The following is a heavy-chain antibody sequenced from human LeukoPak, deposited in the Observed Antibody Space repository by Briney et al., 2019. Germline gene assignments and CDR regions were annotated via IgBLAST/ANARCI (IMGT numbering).Heavy chain of an antibody. V-gene: IGHV4-39*07. D-gene: IGHD3-10*01. CDR2: IYYSGST. CDR1: GGSISSSSYY. J-gene: IGHJ4*02. CDR3: ASDYGSGSSFDY. Sequence: SETLSLTCTVSGGSISSSSYYWGWIRQPPGKGLEWIGSIYYSGSTYYNPSLKSRVTISVDTSKNQFSLKLSSVAAADTAVYYCASDYGSGSSFDYWGQGILVTVSS.